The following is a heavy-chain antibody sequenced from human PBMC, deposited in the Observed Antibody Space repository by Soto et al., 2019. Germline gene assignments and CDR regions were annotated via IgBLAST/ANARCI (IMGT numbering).Heavy chain of an antibody. V-gene: IGHV1-2*02. CDR3: ARDLAKGGGSSGFDY. CDR2: INPKSGGT. J-gene: IGHJ4*02. Sequence: QVQLVQSGAEVKKPGASVNVSCKASGYTFTVYYMHWVRQAPGQGLEWMGWINPKSGGTMYPQKFKGRFTMTWDTSISTADMALTRLRSGDTAVYYCARDLAKGGGSSGFDYWGQGTLVTVSS. D-gene: IGHD1-26*01. CDR1: GYTFTVYY.